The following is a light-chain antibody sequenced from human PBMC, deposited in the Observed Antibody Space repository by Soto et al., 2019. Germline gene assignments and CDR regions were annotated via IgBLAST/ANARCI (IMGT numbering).Light chain of an antibody. J-gene: IGLJ3*02. CDR3: NSYATSSARV. V-gene: IGLV2-14*01. CDR2: EVS. Sequence: QSALTQPASVSGSPGQSITISCTGTSSDVGAFNYVSWYQQHPGKAPKLIIYEVSHRPSGVSNRFSGSKSANTASLTISGLQAEDEADYYCNSYATSSARVFGGGTKLTVL. CDR1: SSDVGAFNY.